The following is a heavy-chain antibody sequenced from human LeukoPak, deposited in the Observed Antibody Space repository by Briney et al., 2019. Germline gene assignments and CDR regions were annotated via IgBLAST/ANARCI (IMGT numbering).Heavy chain of an antibody. V-gene: IGHV3-33*01. D-gene: IGHD4-23*01. Sequence: GGSLRLSCAASGFTFSSYGMHWVRQAPGKGLEWVAVIWYDGSNKYYADSVKGRFTISRDNSKNTLYLQMNGLRAEDTAVYYCARDRSANGGSDYWGQGTLVTVSS. CDR3: ARDRSANGGSDY. CDR2: IWYDGSNK. CDR1: GFTFSSYG. J-gene: IGHJ4*02.